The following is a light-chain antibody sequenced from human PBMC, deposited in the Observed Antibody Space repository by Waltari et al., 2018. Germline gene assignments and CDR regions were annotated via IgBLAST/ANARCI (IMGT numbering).Light chain of an antibody. V-gene: IGKV3-11*01. CDR3: QQRANWPIT. J-gene: IGKJ5*01. CDR2: DAS. Sequence: TQSPSSLSASVGDRVTITCQASRDINNYLNWYQQKPGQAPRLLTYDASYRATGIPVRFSGSGSGTDFTLTISSLEPEDFAVYYCQQRANWPITFGQGTRLEIK. CDR1: RDINNY.